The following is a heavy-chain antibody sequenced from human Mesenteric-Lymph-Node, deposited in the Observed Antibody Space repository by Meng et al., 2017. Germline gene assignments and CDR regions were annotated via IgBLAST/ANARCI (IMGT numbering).Heavy chain of an antibody. CDR1: GFIFSPYW. CDR2: INSDGTII. Sequence: GESLKISCAASGFIFSPYWMHWVRQAPGKGLVWVSGINSDGTIITYADSVKGRFTFSRDNAENTLYLQMDSLRADDTAVYYCARGSYYYDTNYQSAFEYWGQGTLVTVSS. V-gene: IGHV3-74*03. CDR3: ARGSYYYDTNYQSAFEY. J-gene: IGHJ4*02. D-gene: IGHD3-22*01.